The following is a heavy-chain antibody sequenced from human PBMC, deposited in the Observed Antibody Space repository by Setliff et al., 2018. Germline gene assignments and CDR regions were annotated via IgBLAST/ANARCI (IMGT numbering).Heavy chain of an antibody. CDR1: GFTSSPYA. V-gene: IGHV3-23*03. D-gene: IGHD3-22*01. CDR3: ARDGKQYYYDSTGYYRNWFDP. J-gene: IGHJ5*02. CDR2: IYSGDRNT. Sequence: GSLRLSCAASGFTSSPYAMSWVRQAPGKGLEWVSTIYSGDRNTFYIDSVRGRFTISRDNSNNTLYMQMSSLRAEDTAIYSCARDGKQYYYDSTGYYRNWFDPWGQGTLVTVSS.